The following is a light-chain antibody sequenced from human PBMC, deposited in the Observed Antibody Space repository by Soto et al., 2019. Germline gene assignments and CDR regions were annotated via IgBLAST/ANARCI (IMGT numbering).Light chain of an antibody. Sequence: QSVLTHPPSASGSPGQSVTISCTGTSSDVGGYNYVSWYQQHPGKAPKLMIYEVIKRPSGVPNRFSGSKSGNTASLTVSGLQAEDEADYYCSSFAGRNNFVVFGGGTKLTVL. CDR3: SSFAGRNNFVV. V-gene: IGLV2-8*01. J-gene: IGLJ2*01. CDR2: EVI. CDR1: SSDVGGYNY.